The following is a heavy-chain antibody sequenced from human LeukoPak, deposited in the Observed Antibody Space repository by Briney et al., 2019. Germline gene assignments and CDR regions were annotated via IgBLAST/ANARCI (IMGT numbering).Heavy chain of an antibody. CDR2: IYYSGST. CDR1: GGSISSYH. V-gene: IGHV4-59*08. D-gene: IGHD6-19*01. Sequence: SETLSLTCTVSGGSISSYHWSWIRQPPGKGLEWIGYIYYSGSTNYNPSLKSRVTISVDTSKNQFSLKLSSVTAADTAVYYCATVFNMYSSGWYNFDYWGQGNLVTVSS. CDR3: ATVFNMYSSGWYNFDY. J-gene: IGHJ4*02.